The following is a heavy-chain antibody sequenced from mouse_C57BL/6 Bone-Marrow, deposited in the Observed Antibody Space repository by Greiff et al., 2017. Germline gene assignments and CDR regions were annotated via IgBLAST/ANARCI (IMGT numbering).Heavy chain of an antibody. CDR1: GYAFSSSW. Sequence: QVQLQQSGPELVKPGASVKISCKASGYAFSSSWMNWVKQRPGKGLEWIGRIYPGDGDTNYNGKFKGKATLTADKSSSTAYMQLSSLTSEDSAVYFCARWRSYYFYYWGQGTTLTVSS. CDR3: ARWRSYYFYY. V-gene: IGHV1-82*01. J-gene: IGHJ2*01. CDR2: IYPGDGDT.